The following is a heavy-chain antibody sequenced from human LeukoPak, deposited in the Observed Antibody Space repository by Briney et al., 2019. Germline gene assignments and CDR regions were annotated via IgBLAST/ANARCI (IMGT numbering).Heavy chain of an antibody. CDR1: GYTFTGYH. V-gene: IGHV1-2*04. J-gene: IGHJ4*02. Sequence: GASVKVSCKASGYTFTGYHMHWVRQAPGQGLEWMGWINPNSGGTNYAQKFQGWVTMTRDTSISTAYVELSRLRSDDTAVYYCARGANGSMRYCSSTSCYVYYFDYWGQGTLVTVSS. D-gene: IGHD2-2*01. CDR2: INPNSGGT. CDR3: ARGANGSMRYCSSTSCYVYYFDY.